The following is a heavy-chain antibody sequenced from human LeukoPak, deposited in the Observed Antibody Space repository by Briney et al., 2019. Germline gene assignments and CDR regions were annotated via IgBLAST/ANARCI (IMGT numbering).Heavy chain of an antibody. Sequence: SETLSLTCAVSGYSISNTYYWGWLRQSPGKGLEWIATFYHGGTTYYNPSLKSRITISEDTSKNQFSLKLSSVTAADTAVYYCARVSGSIHREGFWFGPWGQGTLVTVSS. CDR1: GYSISNTYY. J-gene: IGHJ5*02. CDR2: FYHGGTT. CDR3: ARVSGSIHREGFWFGP. V-gene: IGHV4-38-2*01. D-gene: IGHD1-14*01.